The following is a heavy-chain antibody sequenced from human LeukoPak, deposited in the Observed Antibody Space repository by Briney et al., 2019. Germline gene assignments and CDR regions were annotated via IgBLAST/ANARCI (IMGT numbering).Heavy chain of an antibody. Sequence: SETLSLTCAVYGGSFSGYYWSWIRQPPGKGLEWIGEINHSGSTNYNPSLKSRVTISVDTSKNQFSLKLSSVTAADTAVYYCARGGEMVYAYFDYWGQRTLVTVSS. V-gene: IGHV4-34*01. J-gene: IGHJ4*02. D-gene: IGHD2-8*01. CDR3: ARGGEMVYAYFDY. CDR1: GGSFSGYY. CDR2: INHSGST.